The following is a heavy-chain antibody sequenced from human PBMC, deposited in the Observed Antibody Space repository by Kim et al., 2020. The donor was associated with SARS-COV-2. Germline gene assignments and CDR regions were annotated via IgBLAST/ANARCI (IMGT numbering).Heavy chain of an antibody. CDR2: ISGSGGST. CDR1: GFTFSSYA. V-gene: IGHV3-23*01. CDR3: AKPSSGSIEYYYYGMDV. J-gene: IGHJ6*02. D-gene: IGHD3-10*01. Sequence: GGSLRLSCAASGFTFSSYAMSWVRQAPGKGLEWVSAISGSGGSTYYADSVKGRFTISRDNSKNTLYLQMNSLRAEDTAVYYCAKPSSGSIEYYYYGMDVWGQGTTITVSS.